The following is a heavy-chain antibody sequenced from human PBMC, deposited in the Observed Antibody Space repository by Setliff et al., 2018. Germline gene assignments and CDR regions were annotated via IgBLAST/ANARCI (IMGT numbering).Heavy chain of an antibody. CDR1: GFTFSSYA. V-gene: IGHV3-23*01. J-gene: IGHJ4*02. Sequence: GGSLRLSCAASGFTFSSYAMIWVRQAPGKGLEWVSGISGYGSRTYYADSVKGRSTISRDNSQNTMYLQMNSLRAEDTAVYYCAKEYYYDSSGLDYWGQGTLVTVSS. CDR2: ISGYGSRT. D-gene: IGHD3-22*01. CDR3: AKEYYYDSSGLDY.